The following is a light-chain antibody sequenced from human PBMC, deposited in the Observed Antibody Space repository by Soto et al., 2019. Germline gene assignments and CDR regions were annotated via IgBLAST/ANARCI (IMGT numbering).Light chain of an antibody. CDR2: DVS. V-gene: IGLV2-11*01. J-gene: IGLJ1*01. CDR3: CSYAGSYTYV. CDR1: SSDVGGYNF. Sequence: QSALTQPRSVSGSPGQSVTISCTGTSSDVGGYNFVSWYQRHPGKAPKLMIYDVSKRPSGVPDRFSGSKSGNTASLTISGLQAEDEADYYCCSYAGSYTYVFGTRTKLTVL.